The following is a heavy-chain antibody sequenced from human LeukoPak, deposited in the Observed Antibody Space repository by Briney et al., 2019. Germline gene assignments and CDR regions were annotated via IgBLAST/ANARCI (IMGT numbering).Heavy chain of an antibody. J-gene: IGHJ4*02. CDR1: GFSFTAYG. Sequence: QSGGSLRLSCAASGFSFTAYGMHWVRQAPGKGLEWVSAISGSGGSTYYADSVKGRFTISRDNSKNTLYLQMNSLRAEDTAVYYCAKGDSITMIVVVIRNWGQGTLVTVSS. CDR2: ISGSGGST. CDR3: AKGDSITMIVVVIRN. D-gene: IGHD3-22*01. V-gene: IGHV3-23*01.